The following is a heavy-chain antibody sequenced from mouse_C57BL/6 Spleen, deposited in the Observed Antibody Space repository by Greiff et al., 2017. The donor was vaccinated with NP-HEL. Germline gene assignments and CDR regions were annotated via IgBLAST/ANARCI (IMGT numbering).Heavy chain of an antibody. Sequence: QVQLQQSGAELVKPGASVKLSCKASGYTFTSYWMQWVKQRPGQGLEWIGEIDPSDSYTNYNQKFKGKATLTVDTSSSTAYMQLSSLTSEDSAVYYCARRRVYAMDYWGQGTSVTVSS. CDR3: ARRRVYAMDY. CDR2: IDPSDSYT. CDR1: GYTFTSYW. V-gene: IGHV1-50*01. J-gene: IGHJ4*01.